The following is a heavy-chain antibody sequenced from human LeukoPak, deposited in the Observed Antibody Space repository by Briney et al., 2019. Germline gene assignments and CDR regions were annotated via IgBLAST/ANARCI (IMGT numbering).Heavy chain of an antibody. CDR2: IYYSGNT. J-gene: IGHJ4*02. CDR1: DGSISNYY. Sequence: KASETLSLTCTVSDGSISNYYWNWIRQPPGKGLEWIGYIYYSGNTFYNPSLKSRVTMSIDTSKNQFSLKLTSVTAADSAVYYCVGDTYGFDYWGQGTLVTVSS. D-gene: IGHD3-10*01. V-gene: IGHV4-59*01. CDR3: VGDTYGFDY.